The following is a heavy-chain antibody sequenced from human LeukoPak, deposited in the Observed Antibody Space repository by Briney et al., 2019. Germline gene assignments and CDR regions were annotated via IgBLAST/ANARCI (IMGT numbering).Heavy chain of an antibody. CDR3: AVNYYDSSGYYRGPYY. J-gene: IGHJ4*02. CDR1: GFTFSYYG. V-gene: IGHV3-30*19. CDR2: ISYDGSNK. D-gene: IGHD3-22*01. Sequence: GGSLRLSCAASGFTFSYYGMHWVRQAPGKGLEWVAVISYDGSNKYYADSVKGRFTISRDNSKNTLYLQMNSLRAEDTAVYYCAVNYYDSSGYYRGPYYRGQGTLVTVSS.